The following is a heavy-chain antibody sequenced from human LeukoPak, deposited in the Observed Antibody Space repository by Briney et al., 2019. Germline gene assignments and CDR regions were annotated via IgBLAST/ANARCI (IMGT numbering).Heavy chain of an antibody. D-gene: IGHD1-26*01. V-gene: IGHV1-2*02. CDR2: INPNSGGT. J-gene: IGHJ4*02. CDR3: ARGMQWELLDY. CDR1: GYTFTGYY. Sequence: ASVKVSCKASGYTFTGYYMHWVRQAPGQGLEWMGWINPNSGGTNYARKFQGRVTMTRDTSISTAYMELSRLRSDDTAVYYCARGMQWELLDYWGQGTLVTVSS.